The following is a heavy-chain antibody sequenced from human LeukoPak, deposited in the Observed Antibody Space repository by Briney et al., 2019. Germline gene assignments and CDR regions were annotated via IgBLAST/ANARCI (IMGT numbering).Heavy chain of an antibody. V-gene: IGHV1-69*04. CDR1: GGTFSSYA. CDR3: AAVHYDFWSGYYTGNDAFDI. CDR2: IIPILGIA. J-gene: IGHJ3*02. D-gene: IGHD3-3*01. Sequence: GASVKVSCKASGGTFSSYAISWVRQAPGQGLEWMGRIIPILGIANYAQKFQGRVTITADKSTSTAYMELSSLRSEDTAVYYCAAVHYDFWSGYYTGNDAFDIWGQGTMVTVSS.